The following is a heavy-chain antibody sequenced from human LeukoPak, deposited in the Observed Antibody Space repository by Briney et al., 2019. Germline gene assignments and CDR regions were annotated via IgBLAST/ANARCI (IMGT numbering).Heavy chain of an antibody. Sequence: SETLSPTCTVSGGSISSYYWSWIRQPPGKGLEWIGYIYYSGSINYNPSLKSRVTISVDTSKNQFSLKLSSVTAADTAVYYCARLNSEDAFDIWGQGTMVTVSS. D-gene: IGHD1-1*01. V-gene: IGHV4-59*08. J-gene: IGHJ3*02. CDR2: IYYSGSI. CDR1: GGSISSYY. CDR3: ARLNSEDAFDI.